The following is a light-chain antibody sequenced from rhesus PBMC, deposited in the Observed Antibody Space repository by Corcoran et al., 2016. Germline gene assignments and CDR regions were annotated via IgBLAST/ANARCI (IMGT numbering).Light chain of an antibody. CDR2: KAS. CDR1: QSISSR. Sequence: DIQMTQSPSSLSASVGDTVTITCRASQSISSRVAWYQQKPGKAPKLLFYKASTLQSVVPSRLSGSGSGTDFTLTISSLQSEDFATYYCQQYSSSPPWTFGQGTKVEIK. CDR3: QQYSSSPPWT. J-gene: IGKJ1*01. V-gene: IGKV1-22*01.